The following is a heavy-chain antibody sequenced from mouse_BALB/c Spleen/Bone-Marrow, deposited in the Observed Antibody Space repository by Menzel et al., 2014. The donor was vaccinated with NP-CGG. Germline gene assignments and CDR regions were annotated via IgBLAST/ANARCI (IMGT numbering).Heavy chain of an antibody. D-gene: IGHD1-2*01. CDR2: INPESSTI. Sequence: VQLQQSGGGLVQPGGSLKLSCTASGFDFSRYWMSWVRQAPGKGLQWIGEINPESSTINYSPSLKDKFIISRDNAKNTLYLQKSKVRSEDTALYYCARLTYYGLTDYWGQGTSLTGSS. V-gene: IGHV4-1*02. CDR3: ARLTYYGLTDY. J-gene: IGHJ2*02. CDR1: GFDFSRYW.